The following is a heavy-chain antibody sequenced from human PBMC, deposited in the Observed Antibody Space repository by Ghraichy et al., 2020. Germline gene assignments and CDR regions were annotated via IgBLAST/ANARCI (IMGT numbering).Heavy chain of an antibody. D-gene: IGHD6-6*01. J-gene: IGHJ6*02. V-gene: IGHV3-21*01. Sequence: LSLTYAASGFTFSSYSMNWVRQAPGKGLEWVSSISSSSSYIYYADSVKGRFTISRDNAKNSLYLQMNSLRAEDTAVYYCARDQGSSSSYYYGMDVWGQGTTVTVSS. CDR3: ARDQGSSSSYYYGMDV. CDR1: GFTFSSYS. CDR2: ISSSSSYI.